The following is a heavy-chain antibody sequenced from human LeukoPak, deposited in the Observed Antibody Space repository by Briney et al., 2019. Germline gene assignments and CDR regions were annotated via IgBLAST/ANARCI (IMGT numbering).Heavy chain of an antibody. D-gene: IGHD5-18*01. V-gene: IGHV1-2*02. CDR2: INPNTGDT. Sequence: ASVKVSSKASGYTFTAYYMHWVRQAPGQGFEWMGWINPNTGDTNYAQNFQGRVTMNRDTSISTAYMELSSLRSDDTAVYYCARSADGYTCGHFDFWGQGTLVTVSS. J-gene: IGHJ4*02. CDR3: ARSADGYTCGHFDF. CDR1: GYTFTAYY.